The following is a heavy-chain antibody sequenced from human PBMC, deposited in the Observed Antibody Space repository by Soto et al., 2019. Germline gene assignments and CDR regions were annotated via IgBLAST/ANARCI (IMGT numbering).Heavy chain of an antibody. Sequence: QPGGSLRLSCAASGFTFSSYAMHWVRQAPGKGLEWVAVISYDGSNKYYADSVKGRFTISRDNSKNTVYLQMNSLRAEDTALYYCARRAFGSSRSFDIWGQGTMVTVSS. V-gene: IGHV3-30-3*01. CDR3: ARRAFGSSRSFDI. J-gene: IGHJ3*02. D-gene: IGHD6-6*01. CDR2: ISYDGSNK. CDR1: GFTFSSYA.